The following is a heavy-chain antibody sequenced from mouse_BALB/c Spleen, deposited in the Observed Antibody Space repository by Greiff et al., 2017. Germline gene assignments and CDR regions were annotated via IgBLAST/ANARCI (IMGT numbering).Heavy chain of an antibody. J-gene: IGHJ3*01. CDR3: ASYDGYYEGFAY. D-gene: IGHD2-3*01. CDR1: GFTFSSYA. V-gene: IGHV5-9-3*01. Sequence: EVKLVESGGGLMKPGGSLKLSCAASGFTFSSYAMSWVRQTPEKRLEWVATISSGGSYTYYPDSVKGRFTISRDNAKNTLYLQMSSLRSEDTAMYYCASYDGYYEGFAYWGQGTLVTVSA. CDR2: ISSGGSYT.